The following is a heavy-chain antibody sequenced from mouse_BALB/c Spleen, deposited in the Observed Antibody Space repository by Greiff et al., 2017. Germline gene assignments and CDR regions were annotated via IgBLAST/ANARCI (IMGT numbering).Heavy chain of an antibody. J-gene: IGHJ2*01. CDR1: GYTFTDYW. D-gene: IGHD3-3*01. Sequence: QVQLQQPGAALVMPGASVKMSCKASGYTFTDYWMHWVKQRPGQGLEWIGAIDTYDSYTSYNQKFKGKATLTVDESSSTAYMQLSSLTSEDSAVYYCARGGPDYWGQGTTLTVSS. V-gene: IGHV1-69*01. CDR3: ARGGPDY. CDR2: IDTYDSYT.